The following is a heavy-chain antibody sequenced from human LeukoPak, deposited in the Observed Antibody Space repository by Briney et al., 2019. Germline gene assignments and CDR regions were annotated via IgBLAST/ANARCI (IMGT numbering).Heavy chain of an antibody. J-gene: IGHJ4*02. CDR2: IKQDGSEK. CDR1: GFTFSSYW. CDR3: ARRRDGYNRDFDY. D-gene: IGHD5-24*01. Sequence: GGSLRLSCAASGFTFSSYWMSWVRQAPGKGLEWVANIKQDGSEKYYVDSVKGRFTISRDNAKNSLYLQMNSLRAEDTAVYYCARRRDGYNRDFDYWGQGTLVTVSS. V-gene: IGHV3-7*01.